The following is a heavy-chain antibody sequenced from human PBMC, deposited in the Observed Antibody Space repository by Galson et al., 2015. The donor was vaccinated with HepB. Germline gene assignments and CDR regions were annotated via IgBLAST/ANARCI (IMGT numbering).Heavy chain of an antibody. J-gene: IGHJ4*02. CDR1: GFTFTNFA. CDR3: ATARGGYFDSSGFSN. D-gene: IGHD3-22*01. CDR2: IGGSGINM. Sequence: SLRLSCAASGFTFTNFAMNWARQAPGKGLEWVSAIGGSGINMFYADSVRGRFTISRDNSKNTLFLEMTSLRVEDTAVYFCATARGGYFDSSGFSNWGQGTLVTVSS. V-gene: IGHV3-23*01.